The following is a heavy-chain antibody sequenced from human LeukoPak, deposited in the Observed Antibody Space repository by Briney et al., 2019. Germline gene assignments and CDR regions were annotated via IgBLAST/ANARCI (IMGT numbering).Heavy chain of an antibody. J-gene: IGHJ4*02. V-gene: IGHV1-46*01. D-gene: IGHD1-1*01. Sequence: GASVKVSCKASGYTFTSYYMHWVRQAPGQGLEWMGIINPSGGSTSYAQKFQGRVTMTRDMSTSTVYMELSSLRSEDTAVYYCARDYRWNDRITYYFDYWGQGTLVTVSS. CDR3: ARDYRWNDRITYYFDY. CDR2: INPSGGST. CDR1: GYTFTSYY.